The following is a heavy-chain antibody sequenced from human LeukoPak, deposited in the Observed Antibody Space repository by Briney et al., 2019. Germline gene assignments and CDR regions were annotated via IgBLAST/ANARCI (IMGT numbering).Heavy chain of an antibody. CDR2: IWYDGSNK. V-gene: IGHV3-33*01. CDR1: GFTFSSYG. Sequence: PGGSLRLSCAASGFTFSSYGMHWVRQAPGKGLEWVAVIWYDGSNKYYADSVKGRFTISRDNSKNTLYLQMNSLRAEDTAVYYCARDADEYCSSTTCRGGSFDIWGQETMVTVSS. CDR3: ARDADEYCSSTTCRGGSFDI. J-gene: IGHJ3*02. D-gene: IGHD2-2*01.